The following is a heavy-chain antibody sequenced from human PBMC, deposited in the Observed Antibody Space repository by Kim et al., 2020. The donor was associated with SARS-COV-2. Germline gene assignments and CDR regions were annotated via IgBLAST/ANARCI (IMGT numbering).Heavy chain of an antibody. J-gene: IGHJ6*02. CDR3: ATDQRGAALIGMDV. CDR1: GYTLTELS. CDR2: FDPEDGET. Sequence: ASVKVSCKVSGYTLTELSMHWVRQAPGKGLEWMGGFDPEDGETIYAQKFQGRVTMTEDTSTDTAYMELSSLRSEDTAVYYCATDQRGAALIGMDVWGQGTTVTVSS. D-gene: IGHD3-10*01. V-gene: IGHV1-24*01.